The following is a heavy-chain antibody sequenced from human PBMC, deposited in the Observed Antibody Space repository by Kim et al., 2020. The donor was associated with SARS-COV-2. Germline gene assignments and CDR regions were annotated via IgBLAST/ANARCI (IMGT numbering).Heavy chain of an antibody. D-gene: IGHD2-15*01. V-gene: IGHV1-46*01. CDR3: ARDPEVGWFDP. CDR2: T. Sequence: TSSGQKFQGRVTMTRDTSTSTVYMELSSLRSEDTAVYYCARDPEVGWFDPWGQGTLVTVSS. J-gene: IGHJ5*02.